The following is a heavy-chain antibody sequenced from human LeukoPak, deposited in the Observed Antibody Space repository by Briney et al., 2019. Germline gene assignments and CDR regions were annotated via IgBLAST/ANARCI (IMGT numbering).Heavy chain of an antibody. D-gene: IGHD3-22*01. V-gene: IGHV3-30*18. Sequence: PGGSLRLSCAASGFXFSNYGIHWVRQAPGKGLQWVAVISYDGNNKYYADSVKGRFTISRDNSKNTLYLQMNSLRAEDTAVYYCAKDRGGAYYESSVDIWGQGTMVTVSS. J-gene: IGHJ3*02. CDR2: ISYDGNNK. CDR1: GFXFSNYG. CDR3: AKDRGGAYYESSVDI.